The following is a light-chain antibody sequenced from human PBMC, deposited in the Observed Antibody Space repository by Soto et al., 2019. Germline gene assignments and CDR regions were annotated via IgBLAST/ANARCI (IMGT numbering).Light chain of an antibody. Sequence: ELVLTQSPATLSSFPGDRVTLSCRASQYINTRLAWYQHRPGQAPRLLIYQTSIRAAGIPARFSAIGSGTDLTITISDVQPEDVELYYCHQRQSWPRTFGQGTRLEIK. CDR2: QTS. CDR1: QYINTR. J-gene: IGKJ5*01. V-gene: IGKV3-11*01. CDR3: HQRQSWPRT.